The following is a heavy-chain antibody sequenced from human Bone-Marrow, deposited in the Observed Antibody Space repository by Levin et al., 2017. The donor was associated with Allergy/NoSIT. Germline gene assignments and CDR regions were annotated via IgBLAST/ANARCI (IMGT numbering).Heavy chain of an antibody. J-gene: IGHJ4*02. CDR2: IWYDGSDK. CDR1: GFTFSSYG. V-gene: IGHV3-33*06. Sequence: GESLKISCAASGFTFSSYGMHWVRQAPGKGLEWVAVIWYDGSDKYYVDSVKGRFTISRDNSKKTLYLQMNSMRAEDTAVYYCAKAVAGTGTPHLWGQGTLVTVSS. CDR3: AKAVAGTGTPHL. D-gene: IGHD6-19*01.